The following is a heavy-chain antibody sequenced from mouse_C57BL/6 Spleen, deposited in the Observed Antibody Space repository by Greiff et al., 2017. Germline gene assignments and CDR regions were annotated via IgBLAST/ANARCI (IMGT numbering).Heavy chain of an antibody. CDR3: ARRVIQADAMDY. J-gene: IGHJ4*01. D-gene: IGHD2-1*01. CDR2: IYPGSGST. V-gene: IGHV1-55*01. CDR1: GYTFTSYW. Sequence: QVQLQQPGAELVKPGASVKMSCKASGYTFTSYWITWVKQRPGQGLEWIGDIYPGSGSTNYNEKFKSKATLTVDTSSSTAYMQLSSLTSEDSAVYYCARRVIQADAMDYWGQGTSVTVSS.